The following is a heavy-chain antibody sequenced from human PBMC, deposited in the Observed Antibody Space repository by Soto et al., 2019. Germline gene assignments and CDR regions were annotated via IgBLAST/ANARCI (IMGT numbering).Heavy chain of an antibody. J-gene: IGHJ2*01. CDR1: GFTFSSYA. CDR3: AKSDGAMGRYCSGGSCYPYWYFDL. CDR2: ISGSGGST. V-gene: IGHV3-23*01. D-gene: IGHD2-15*01. Sequence: EVQLLESGGGLVQPGGSLRLSCAASGFTFSSYAMSWVRQAPGKGLEWVSAISGSGGSTYYADSVKGRFTISRDNSKNTLYLQMNSLRAEDTALYYCAKSDGAMGRYCSGGSCYPYWYFDLWGRGTLVTVSS.